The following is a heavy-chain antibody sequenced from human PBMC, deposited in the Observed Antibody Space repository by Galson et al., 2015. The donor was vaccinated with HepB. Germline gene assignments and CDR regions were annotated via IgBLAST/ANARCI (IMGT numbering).Heavy chain of an antibody. J-gene: IGHJ4*02. CDR2: ISYDGSNK. Sequence: SLRLSCAASGFTFSSYAMHWVRQAPGKGLEWVAVISYDGSNKYYADSVKGRFTISRDNSKNTLYLQMNSLRAEDTAVYYCARGARSLGYCSSTSCYPDCWGQGTLVTVSS. V-gene: IGHV3-30-3*01. D-gene: IGHD2-2*01. CDR3: ARGARSLGYCSSTSCYPDC. CDR1: GFTFSSYA.